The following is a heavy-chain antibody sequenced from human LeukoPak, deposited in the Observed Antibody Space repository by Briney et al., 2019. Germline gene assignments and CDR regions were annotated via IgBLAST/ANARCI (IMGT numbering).Heavy chain of an antibody. CDR3: ARGPIAAAGTEYYYYGMDI. Sequence: SVKVSCKASGGTFSSYAISWVRQAPGQGLEWMGGIIPIFGTANYAQKFQGRVTITADESTSTAYMELSSLRSEDTAVYYCARGPIAAAGTEYYYYGMDIWGQGTTVTVSS. D-gene: IGHD6-13*01. CDR2: IIPIFGTA. CDR1: GGTFSSYA. J-gene: IGHJ6*02. V-gene: IGHV1-69*13.